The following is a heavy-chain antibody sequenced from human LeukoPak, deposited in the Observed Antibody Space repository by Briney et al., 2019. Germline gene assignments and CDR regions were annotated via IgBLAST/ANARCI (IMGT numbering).Heavy chain of an antibody. CDR2: ISSSSTHI. J-gene: IGHJ4*02. Sequence: GGSLRLSCAASGFTLSSYSMNWVRQAPGKGLEWVSYISSSSTHIYYADSVKGRFTISRDNARNSLYLQMNSLRAEDTAIYYWARSQYGSSSFDYWGQGTLVTVSS. V-gene: IGHV3-21*01. D-gene: IGHD6-6*01. CDR3: ARSQYGSSSFDY. CDR1: GFTLSSYS.